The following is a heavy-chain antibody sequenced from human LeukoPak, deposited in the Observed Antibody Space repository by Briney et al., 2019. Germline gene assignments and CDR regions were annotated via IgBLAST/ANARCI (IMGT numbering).Heavy chain of an antibody. CDR2: IYYSGST. J-gene: IGHJ6*03. CDR3: ARVDTAMVTRDYYYMDV. Sequence: PSETLSLTCTVSGGSISSSNYYWGWIRQPPGKGLEWIGSIYYSGSTYYNPSLKSRVTISVESSKNEFSLKLSSVTAADTAVYYCARVDTAMVTRDYYYMDVWGKGTTVTVSS. CDR1: GGSISSSNYY. D-gene: IGHD5-18*01. V-gene: IGHV4-39*07.